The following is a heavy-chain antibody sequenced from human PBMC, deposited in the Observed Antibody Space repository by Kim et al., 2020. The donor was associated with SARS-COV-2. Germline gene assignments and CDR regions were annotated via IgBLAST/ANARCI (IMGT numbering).Heavy chain of an antibody. CDR2: VGHSGTT. D-gene: IGHD3-22*01. Sequence: SETLSLTCVVSGVSISSSSCWSWVRQPPGKGLEWIGEVGHSGTTSYNVSLKSRVTISVDKSKNQFSLRLNSVSAADTAVYYCARGVSSAWTLRAWFDPWGQGILVTVSP. CDR3: ARGVSSAWTLRAWFDP. CDR1: GVSISSSSC. V-gene: IGHV4-4*02. J-gene: IGHJ5*02.